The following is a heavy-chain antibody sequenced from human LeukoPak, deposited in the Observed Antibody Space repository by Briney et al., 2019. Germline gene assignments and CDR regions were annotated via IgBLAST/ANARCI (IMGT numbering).Heavy chain of an antibody. D-gene: IGHD2-2*01. Sequence: ASVKVSCKASGYTFSSYGISWVRQAPGQGLEWMGWINTYNDNTNHAQKLQGRVTMTTDTSTTTAYMELRSLRSDDTAVYYCARDRNIHCSSSTCYPVWDYWGQGTLVTVSS. V-gene: IGHV1-18*01. J-gene: IGHJ4*02. CDR3: ARDRNIHCSSSTCYPVWDY. CDR1: GYTFSSYG. CDR2: INTYNDNT.